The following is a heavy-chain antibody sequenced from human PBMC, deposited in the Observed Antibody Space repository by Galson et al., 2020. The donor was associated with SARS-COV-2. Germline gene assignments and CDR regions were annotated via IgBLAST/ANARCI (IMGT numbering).Heavy chain of an antibody. Sequence: ASETLSPTCPVSGGSISSYYWGWIRQPPGKGLEWIGYIYYSGSTNYNPSLKSRVTISVDTSKNQFSLKLSSVTAADTAVYYCARLVGGHLGYYYQGMDVWGQGTTVTVSS. CDR3: ARLVGGHLGYYYQGMDV. CDR2: IYYSGST. V-gene: IGHV4-59*08. J-gene: IGHJ6*02. CDR1: GGSISSYY. D-gene: IGHD1-26*01.